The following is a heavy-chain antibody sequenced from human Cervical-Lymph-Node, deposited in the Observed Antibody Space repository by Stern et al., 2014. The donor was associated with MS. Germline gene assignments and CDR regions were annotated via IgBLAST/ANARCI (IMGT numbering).Heavy chain of an antibody. J-gene: IGHJ5*02. CDR3: ALSSETSDRWYSLGYDL. D-gene: IGHD6-13*01. Sequence: VPLVESGAEVTKPGSSVKVSCKASGGTFSKFASSWVRQAPGQGLEWMGGIFPVLGTATYAQEFRDRVTITADVSTSTVYMELSSLRSDDTAVYYCALSSETSDRWYSLGYDLWGQGTLVTVSS. CDR2: IFPVLGTA. CDR1: GGTFSKFA. V-gene: IGHV1-69*01.